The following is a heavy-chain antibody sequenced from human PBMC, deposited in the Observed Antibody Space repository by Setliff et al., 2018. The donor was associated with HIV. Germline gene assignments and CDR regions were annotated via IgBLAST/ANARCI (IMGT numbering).Heavy chain of an antibody. D-gene: IGHD6-6*01. CDR3: ARDQSIAARYLFDP. V-gene: IGHV4-59*12. Sequence: SETLSLTCNVSGVSISSYYWSWIRQPPGKGLEYIGYIYSNGGTNYNPSLKSRVTISVDTSKNQFSLKLSSVTAADTAVYYCARDQSIAARYLFDPWGQGTLVTVSS. J-gene: IGHJ5*02. CDR2: IYSNGGT. CDR1: GVSISSYY.